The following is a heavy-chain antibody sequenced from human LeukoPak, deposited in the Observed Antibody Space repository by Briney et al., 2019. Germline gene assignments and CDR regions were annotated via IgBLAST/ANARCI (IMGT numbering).Heavy chain of an antibody. J-gene: IGHJ4*02. CDR2: ISSSSNYI. CDR3: ARGTPTTRDFDY. D-gene: IGHD4-11*01. V-gene: IGHV3-21*01. Sequence: PGGSLRLSCVASGLTFSSYNMNWVRQAPGKGLEWVSFISSSSNYIYYADSVKGRFTMSRDNAKNSLLLQMNSLRAEDTAVYYCARGTPTTRDFDYWGQGTLVTVSS. CDR1: GLTFSSYN.